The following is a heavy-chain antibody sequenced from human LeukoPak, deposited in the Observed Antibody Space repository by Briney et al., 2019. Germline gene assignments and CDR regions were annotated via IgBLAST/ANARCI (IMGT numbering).Heavy chain of an antibody. CDR1: GGSFSGYY. CDR3: ARYSNSNWFDP. V-gene: IGHV4-34*01. J-gene: IGHJ5*02. D-gene: IGHD4-11*01. CDR2: IYYSGST. Sequence: SETLSLTCAVYGGSFSGYYWSRIRQPPGKGLEWIGSIYYSGSTYYNPSLKSRVTISVDTSKNQFSLKLSSVTAADTAVYYCARYSNSNWFDPWGQGTLVTVSS.